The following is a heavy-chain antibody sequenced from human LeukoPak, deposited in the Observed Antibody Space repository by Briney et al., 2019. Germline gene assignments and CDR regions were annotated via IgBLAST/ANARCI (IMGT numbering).Heavy chain of an antibody. D-gene: IGHD1-1*01. CDR3: ARDRGATGTTVPNWFDP. V-gene: IGHV1-2*02. Sequence: ASVKVSCKASGYTFTGYYMHWVRQAPGQGLEWMGWINPNGGGTNYAQKFQGRVTMTRDTSISTAYMELSRLRSDDTAVYYCARDRGATGTTVPNWFDPWGQGTLVTVSS. J-gene: IGHJ5*02. CDR2: INPNGGGT. CDR1: GYTFTGYY.